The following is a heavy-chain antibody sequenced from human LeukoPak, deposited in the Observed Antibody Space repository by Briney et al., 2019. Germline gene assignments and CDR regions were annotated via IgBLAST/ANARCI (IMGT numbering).Heavy chain of an antibody. CDR2: ISGGGGTT. Sequence: GGSLRLSYAASGXTFSSYAMNWVRQAPGKGLEWVSAISGGGGTTYYADSVKGRFTISRDNSKNTLYLQMNSLRAEDTAVYYCARTYSSSWSVDYWGQGTLVTVSS. J-gene: IGHJ4*02. CDR3: ARTYSSSWSVDY. D-gene: IGHD6-13*01. V-gene: IGHV3-23*01. CDR1: GXTFSSYA.